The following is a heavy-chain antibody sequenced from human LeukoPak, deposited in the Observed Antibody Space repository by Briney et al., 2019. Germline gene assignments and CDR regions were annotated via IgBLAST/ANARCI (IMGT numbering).Heavy chain of an antibody. CDR2: INHSGST. D-gene: IGHD3-10*02. CDR1: GGSISSYY. V-gene: IGHV4-34*01. CDR3: ARETVRGGS. Sequence: SKTLSLTCTVSGGSISSYYWSWIRQPPGKGLEWIGEINHSGSTNYNPSLKSRVTISVDTSKNQFSLKLSSVTAADTAVYYCARETVRGGSWGQGTLVTVSS. J-gene: IGHJ5*02.